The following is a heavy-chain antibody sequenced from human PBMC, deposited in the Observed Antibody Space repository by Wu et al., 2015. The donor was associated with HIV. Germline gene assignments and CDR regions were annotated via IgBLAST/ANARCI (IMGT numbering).Heavy chain of an antibody. Sequence: QLVQSGAEVKKPGASVKVSCKASGYTFTGYYMHWVRQAPGQGLEWVGWINPNSGGTNYAQKFQGRVTMTRDTSISTAYMELSRLRSDDTAVYYCARGGYCSSTSCYPHYWGQGTLVTVSS. D-gene: IGHD2-2*01. J-gene: IGHJ4*02. CDR1: GYTFTGYY. CDR2: INPNSGGT. CDR3: ARGGYCSSTSCYPHY. V-gene: IGHV1-2*02.